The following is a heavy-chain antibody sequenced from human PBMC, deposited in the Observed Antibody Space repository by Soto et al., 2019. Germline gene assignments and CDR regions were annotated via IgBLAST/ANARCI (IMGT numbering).Heavy chain of an antibody. Sequence: ASVKVSCKASGGTFSSYAISWVRQAPGQGLDWMGGIIPIFGTANYAQKFQGRVTITADESTSTAYMELSSLRSEDTAVYYCARDCSGGSCYSYYYYGMDVWGQGTTVTVSS. CDR1: GGTFSSYA. V-gene: IGHV1-69*13. J-gene: IGHJ6*02. CDR2: IIPIFGTA. CDR3: ARDCSGGSCYSYYYYGMDV. D-gene: IGHD2-15*01.